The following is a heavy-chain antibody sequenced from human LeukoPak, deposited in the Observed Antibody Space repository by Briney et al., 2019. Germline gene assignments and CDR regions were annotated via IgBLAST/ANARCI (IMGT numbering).Heavy chain of an antibody. D-gene: IGHD6-13*01. CDR2: IRYDGSNK. Sequence: GGSLRLSCAASGFTFSSYGMRWVRQAPGKGLEWVSFIRYDGSNKYYADSVKGRFTISRDNSKNTLYLQMNSLRAEDTAVYYCAKPLGYSSSWDRGYYYYMDVWGKGTTVTVSS. J-gene: IGHJ6*03. CDR3: AKPLGYSSSWDRGYYYYMDV. CDR1: GFTFSSYG. V-gene: IGHV3-30*02.